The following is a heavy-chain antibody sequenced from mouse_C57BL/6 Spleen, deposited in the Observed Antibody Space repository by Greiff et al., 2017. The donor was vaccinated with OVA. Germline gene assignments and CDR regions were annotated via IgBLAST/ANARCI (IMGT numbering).Heavy chain of an antibody. J-gene: IGHJ4*01. CDR3: ARALYSNPSYAMDY. V-gene: IGHV1-80*01. CDR1: GYAFSSYW. D-gene: IGHD2-5*01. Sequence: VQLQQSGAELVKPGASVKISCKASGYAFSSYWMNWVKQRPGKGLEWIGQIYPGDGDTNYNGKFKGKATLTADKSSSTAYMQLSSLTSEDSAVYFCARALYSNPSYAMDYWGQGTSVTVSS. CDR2: IYPGDGDT.